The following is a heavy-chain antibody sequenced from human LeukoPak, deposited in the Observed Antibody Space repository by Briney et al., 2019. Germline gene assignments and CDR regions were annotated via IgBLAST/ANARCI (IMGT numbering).Heavy chain of an antibody. CDR1: GYTFTSYG. J-gene: IGHJ5*02. CDR3: ARGGGRDIVVVPAENWFDP. CDR2: ISAYNGNT. V-gene: IGHV1-18*01. D-gene: IGHD2-2*01. Sequence: ASVKVSCKAPGYTFTSYGISWVRQAPGQGLEWMGWISAYNGNTNYAQKLQGRVTMTTDTSTSTAYMELRSLRSDDTAVYYCARGGGRDIVVVPAENWFDPWGQGTLVTVSS.